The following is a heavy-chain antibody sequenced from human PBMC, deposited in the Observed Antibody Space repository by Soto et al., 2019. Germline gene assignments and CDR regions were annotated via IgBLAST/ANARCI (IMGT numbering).Heavy chain of an antibody. D-gene: IGHD3-22*01. J-gene: IGHJ4*02. CDR1: GGSFSGYY. Sequence: PSETLSLTCTVYGGSFSGYYWSWIRQPPGKGLEWIGEINHSGSTNYNPSLKSRVTISVDTSKNQFSLKLSSVTAADTAVYYCARLKGVYPYDSSGYYNFDYWGQGTLVTVSS. CDR3: ARLKGVYPYDSSGYYNFDY. V-gene: IGHV4-34*01. CDR2: INHSGST.